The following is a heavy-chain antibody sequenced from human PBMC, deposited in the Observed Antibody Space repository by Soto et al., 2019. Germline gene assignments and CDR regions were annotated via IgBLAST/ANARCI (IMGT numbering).Heavy chain of an antibody. D-gene: IGHD3-10*01. CDR3: ARGSYGSGSYEMAY. CDR1: GFTFSSYS. CDR2: ISSSSSTI. J-gene: IGHJ4*02. V-gene: IGHV3-48*01. Sequence: PGGSLRLSCAASGFTFSSYSMNWVRQAPGKGLEWVSYISSSSSTIYYADSVKGRFTISRDNAKNSLYLQMNSLRAEDTAVYYCARGSYGSGSYEMAYWGQGTLVTVSS.